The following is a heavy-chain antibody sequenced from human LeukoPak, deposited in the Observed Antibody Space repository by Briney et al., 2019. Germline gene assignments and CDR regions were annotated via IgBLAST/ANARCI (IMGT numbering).Heavy chain of an antibody. J-gene: IGHJ4*02. Sequence: ASVKVSCKASGYTFTGYYMHWVRQAPGQGLEWMGRINPNSGGTNYAQKFQGRVTMTRDTSISTAYMELSRLRSDDTAVYYCARAIYCGGDCYQYYFDYWGQGTLVTVSS. V-gene: IGHV1-2*06. CDR1: GYTFTGYY. CDR2: INPNSGGT. D-gene: IGHD2-21*01. CDR3: ARAIYCGGDCYQYYFDY.